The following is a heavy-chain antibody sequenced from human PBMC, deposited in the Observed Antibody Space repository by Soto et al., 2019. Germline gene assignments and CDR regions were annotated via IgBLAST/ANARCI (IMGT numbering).Heavy chain of an antibody. J-gene: IGHJ4*02. CDR2: ISYDGSNK. CDR3: ARDTYYYDSCPLSLFDY. D-gene: IGHD3-22*01. CDR1: GFTFSSYA. Sequence: QVQLVESGGGVVQPGRSLRLSCAASGFTFSSYAMHWVRQAPGKGLEWVAVISYDGSNKYYADSVKGRFTISRDNSKNTLYLQMNSLRAEDTAVYYCARDTYYYDSCPLSLFDYWGQGTLVTVSS. V-gene: IGHV3-30-3*01.